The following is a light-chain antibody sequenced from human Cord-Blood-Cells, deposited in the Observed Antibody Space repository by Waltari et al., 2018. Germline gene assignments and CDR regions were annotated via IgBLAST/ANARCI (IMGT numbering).Light chain of an antibody. J-gene: IGLJ2*01. CDR1: SSDVGGYNY. CDR2: EVS. CDR3: SSYAGSNNFVV. V-gene: IGLV2-8*01. Sequence: QSALTQPPSASGSPGQSVTISCTGTSSDVGGYNYVSWYQQHPGKAPKLMIYEVSKRPSGVPDRFLGSKSGNPASLTVSGLQAEDEADYYCSSYAGSNNFVVFGGGTKLTVL.